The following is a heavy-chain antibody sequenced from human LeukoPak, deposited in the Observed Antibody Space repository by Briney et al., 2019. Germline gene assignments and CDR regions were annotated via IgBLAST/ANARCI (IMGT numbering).Heavy chain of an antibody. D-gene: IGHD6-13*01. CDR2: IIPIFGTA. V-gene: IGHV1-69*06. J-gene: IGHJ4*02. CDR1: GGTFSSYA. CDR3: ARFIAAAGYYFDY. Sequence: RASVKVSCKASGGTFSSYAISWVRQAPGQGLEWMGGIIPIFGTANYAQKFQGRVTITADKSTSTAYMELSSLRSEDTAVYYCARFIAAAGYYFDYWGQGTLVTVSS.